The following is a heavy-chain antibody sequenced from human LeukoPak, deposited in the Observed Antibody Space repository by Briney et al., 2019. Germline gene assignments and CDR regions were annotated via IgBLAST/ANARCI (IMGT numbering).Heavy chain of an antibody. Sequence: GGSLRLSCAASGFTFSSYGMHWVRQAPGKGLEWVAFIRYDGSNKYYADSVKGRFTISRDNSKNTLYLQMNSPRAEDTAVYYCAKQGYYDSSGTFDYWGQGTLVTVSS. CDR1: GFTFSSYG. J-gene: IGHJ4*02. V-gene: IGHV3-30*02. D-gene: IGHD3-22*01. CDR2: IRYDGSNK. CDR3: AKQGYYDSSGTFDY.